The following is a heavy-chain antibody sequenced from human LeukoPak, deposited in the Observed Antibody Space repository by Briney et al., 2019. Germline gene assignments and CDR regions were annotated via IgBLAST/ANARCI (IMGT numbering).Heavy chain of an antibody. V-gene: IGHV4-39*01. D-gene: IGHD3-10*02. Sequence: PSETLSLTCTVSGGSISRSTDYWGWVRQPPGKGLEWIGVIYYSASPYYNPSLKSRVTISVDTSKNQFSLKLSSVTATDTAVHYCARQGLYYVAAPLYYWGQGTLVTVSS. CDR1: GGSISRSTDY. J-gene: IGHJ4*02. CDR2: IYYSASP. CDR3: ARQGLYYVAAPLYY.